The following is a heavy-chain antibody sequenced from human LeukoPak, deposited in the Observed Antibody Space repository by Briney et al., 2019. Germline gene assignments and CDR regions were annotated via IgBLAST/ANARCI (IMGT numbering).Heavy chain of an antibody. J-gene: IGHJ6*02. CDR3: ARDITMVRGIIGYYYGMDV. CDR1: GFTFSSYS. Sequence: GGSLRLSCAASGFTFSSYSINWVRQAPGKGLEWVSFISSTSSTIYYADSVKGRFTISRDNAKNSLYLQMNSLRDEDTAVYYCARDITMVRGIIGYYYGMDVWGQGTTVTVSS. CDR2: ISSTSSTI. V-gene: IGHV3-48*02. D-gene: IGHD3-10*01.